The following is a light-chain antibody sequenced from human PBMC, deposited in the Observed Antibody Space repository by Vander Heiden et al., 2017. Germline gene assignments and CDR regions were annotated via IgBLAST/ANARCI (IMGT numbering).Light chain of an antibody. J-gene: IGKJ2*01. CDR1: EDIGRY. CDR3: QQFNHLPIYT. CDR2: DAS. V-gene: IGKV1-33*01. Sequence: DLQMNQAPSSPSASVGDSVSLPCQASEDIGRYLNWYQQTPGKPPKLLISDASQLRPGGPSRFSGSGSGTLVTLTIRTLQPEDVGTYYCQQFNHLPIYTFGPGTRLDI.